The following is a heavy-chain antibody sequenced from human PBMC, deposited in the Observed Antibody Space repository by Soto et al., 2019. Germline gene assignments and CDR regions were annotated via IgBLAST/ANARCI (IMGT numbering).Heavy chain of an antibody. J-gene: IGHJ5*02. CDR2: IYYSGST. Sequence: SETLSLTCTVSGGSISSGDYYWIWIRQPPGKGREGIGYIYYSGSTYYNPSLKSRVTISVDTSKNQFSLKLSSVTAADTAVYYCARDLGQYCSGGSCYSYNWFDPWGQGTLVTVSS. CDR3: ARDLGQYCSGGSCYSYNWFDP. D-gene: IGHD2-15*01. V-gene: IGHV4-30-4*01. CDR1: GGSISSGDYY.